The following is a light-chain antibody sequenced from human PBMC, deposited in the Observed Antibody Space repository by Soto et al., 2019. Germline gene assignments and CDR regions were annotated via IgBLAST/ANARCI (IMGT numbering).Light chain of an antibody. CDR2: EVS. J-gene: IGLJ1*01. V-gene: IGLV2-23*02. CDR3: CSYAGSSTFEG. CDR1: SSDVGSYNL. Sequence: QSVLTQPASVSGSPGQSITLSCTGTSSDVGSYNLVSWYQQHPGKAPKLMIYEVSKRPSGVSNRFSGSKSGNTASLTISGLQAEDEADYYCCSYAGSSTFEGIGTGTKVTVL.